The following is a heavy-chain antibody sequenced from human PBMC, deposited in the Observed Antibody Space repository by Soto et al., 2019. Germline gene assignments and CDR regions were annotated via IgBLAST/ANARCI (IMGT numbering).Heavy chain of an antibody. V-gene: IGHV3-30-3*01. CDR1: GFTFSSYA. Sequence: GGSLRLSCAASGFTFSSYAMHWVRQAPGKGLEWVAVISYDGSNKYYAGSVKGRFTISRDNSKNTLYLQMNSLRAEDTAVYYCARDLCSGGSCYKRYYGMDVWGQGTTVTVSS. D-gene: IGHD2-15*01. CDR2: ISYDGSNK. J-gene: IGHJ6*02. CDR3: ARDLCSGGSCYKRYYGMDV.